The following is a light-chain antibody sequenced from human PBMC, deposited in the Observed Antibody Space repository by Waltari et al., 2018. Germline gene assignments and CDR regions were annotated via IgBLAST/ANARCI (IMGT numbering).Light chain of an antibody. CDR2: DVS. J-gene: IGLJ2*01. Sequence: QCALTQPASVSGSPGQSITIPCTAISSNVRGSNHVPSYQQHPGKAPNLIIFDVSNRPSGVCILFSVSKSGNTASLTISGRQAQDEAVYYCSSYISSDTLELFGGGTSLTVL. CDR3: SSYISSDTLEL. V-gene: IGLV2-14*03. CDR1: SSNVRGSNH.